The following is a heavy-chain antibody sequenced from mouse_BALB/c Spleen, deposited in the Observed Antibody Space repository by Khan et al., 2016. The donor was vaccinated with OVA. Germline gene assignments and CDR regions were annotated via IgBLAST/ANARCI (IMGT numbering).Heavy chain of an antibody. CDR2: ISYSGNT. CDR1: GYSITSEFA. J-gene: IGHJ3*01. D-gene: IGHD2-4*01. V-gene: IGHV3-2*02. CDR3: ARKHYYDYDLFPY. Sequence: EVQLVESGPGLVKPSQSLSLTCTVTGYSITSEFAWNWIRQFPGNILEWLGYISYSGNTRYNPSLKSLISITLDTSRHQFFLQLNSVTTEDTATYYCARKHYYDYDLFPYWGQGTLVTVSS.